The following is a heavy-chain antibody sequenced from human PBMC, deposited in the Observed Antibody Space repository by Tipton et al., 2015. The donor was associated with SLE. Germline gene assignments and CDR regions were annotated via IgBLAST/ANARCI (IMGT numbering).Heavy chain of an antibody. CDR3: ARHDDSSGYYDY. Sequence: TLSLTCTVSGGSISSHYWSWFRQPPGKGLEWIGYIYYSGSTNYNPSLKSRVTISVDTSKNQFSLKLSSVTAADTAVYYCARHDDSSGYYDYWGQGTLVTVSS. J-gene: IGHJ4*02. CDR2: IYYSGST. D-gene: IGHD3-22*01. V-gene: IGHV4-59*11. CDR1: GGSISSHY.